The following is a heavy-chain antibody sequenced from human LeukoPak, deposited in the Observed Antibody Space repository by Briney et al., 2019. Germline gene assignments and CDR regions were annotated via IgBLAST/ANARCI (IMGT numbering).Heavy chain of an antibody. CDR3: ARELISYGTYYYDSSGLNY. J-gene: IGHJ4*02. V-gene: IGHV4-30-4*08. D-gene: IGHD3-22*01. Sequence: SQTLSLTCTVSGGSISSSDYYWSWIRQPPGKGLEWIGYIYYSGSTYYNPSLKSRVTISVDTSKNQFSLKLSSVTAADTAVYYCARELISYGTYYYDSSGLNYWGQGTPVTVSS. CDR1: GGSISSSDYY. CDR2: IYYSGST.